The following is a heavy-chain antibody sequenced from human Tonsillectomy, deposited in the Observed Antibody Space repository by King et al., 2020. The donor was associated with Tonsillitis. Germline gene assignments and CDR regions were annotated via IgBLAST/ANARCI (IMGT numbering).Heavy chain of an antibody. CDR3: ARDVNSYYDFWSGSWFDP. Sequence: VQLVQSGAEVKKPGASVKVSCKASGYTFTDYYMHWVRQAPGQGLEWMGWINPNSGGINYAQKFQGRVTMTRDTSISTAYMELSRLRSDDTAVYYCARDVNSYYDFWSGSWFDPWGQGTLVTVSS. CDR1: GYTFTDYY. J-gene: IGHJ5*02. CDR2: INPNSGGI. V-gene: IGHV1-2*02. D-gene: IGHD3-3*01.